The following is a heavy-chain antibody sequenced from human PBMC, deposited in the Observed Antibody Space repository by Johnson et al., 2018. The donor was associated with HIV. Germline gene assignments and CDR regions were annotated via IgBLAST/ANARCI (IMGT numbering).Heavy chain of an antibody. D-gene: IGHD6-13*01. V-gene: IGHV3-13*01. CDR2: IGTAGDT. CDR3: ARGQRSSWYPVKSFDI. J-gene: IGHJ3*02. CDR1: GFTFSSYD. Sequence: VQLVESGGGVVQPGRSLRLSCAASGFTFSSYDMHWVRQATGKGLEWVSAIGTAGDTYYPGSVKGRFTISRENAKNSLYLQMNSLRAGDTAVYYCARGQRSSWYPVKSFDIWGQGTMVTVSS.